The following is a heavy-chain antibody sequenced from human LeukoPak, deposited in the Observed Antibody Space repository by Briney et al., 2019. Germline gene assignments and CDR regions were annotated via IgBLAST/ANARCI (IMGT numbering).Heavy chain of an antibody. J-gene: IGHJ4*02. V-gene: IGHV1-18*01. CDR3: AREPHSSSWVFDN. CDR2: ISAYNDNT. CDR1: GYTFSNYG. D-gene: IGHD6-13*01. Sequence: ASVKVSCKASGYTFSNYGISWVRQAPGQGLEWMGWISAYNDNTNYAQKLQGRITMTTDTSTSTAYMELRSLRSGDTAVYYCAREPHSSSWVFDNWGQGTLVTVSS.